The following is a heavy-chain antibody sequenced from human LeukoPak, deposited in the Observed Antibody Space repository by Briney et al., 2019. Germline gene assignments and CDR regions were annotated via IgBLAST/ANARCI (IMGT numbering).Heavy chain of an antibody. CDR1: EYTFTSYD. CDR3: ARTKDYYDSSGFPSPSFDY. J-gene: IGHJ4*02. V-gene: IGHV1-8*01. D-gene: IGHD3-22*01. Sequence: ASVKVSCKASEYTFTSYDINWVRQATGQGLEWMGWMNPNSGSTFFSQKFQGRVTMTRNTSISTAYMELSSLRSEDTAIYYCARTKDYYDSSGFPSPSFDYWGQGTLVTVSS. CDR2: MNPNSGST.